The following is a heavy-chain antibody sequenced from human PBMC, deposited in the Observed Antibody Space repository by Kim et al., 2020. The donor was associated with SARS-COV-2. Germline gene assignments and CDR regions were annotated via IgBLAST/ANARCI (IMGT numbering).Heavy chain of an antibody. CDR1: GFTFSSYS. CDR3: ARAKPLGDCSGGSCYHY. V-gene: IGHV3-21*01. CDR2: ISSSGSYI. J-gene: IGHJ6*01. Sequence: GGSLRLSCAASGFTFSSYSMNWVRQAPGKGLEWVSSISSSGSYIYFADSVKGRFTISRDNAKNSLYLQMNSLRAEDTAVYYCARAKPLGDCSGGSCYHY. D-gene: IGHD2-15*01.